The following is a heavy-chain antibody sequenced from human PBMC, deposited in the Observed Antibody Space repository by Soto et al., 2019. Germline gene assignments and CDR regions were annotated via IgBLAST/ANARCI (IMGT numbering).Heavy chain of an antibody. CDR1: GYTFTSYG. CDR3: AWAADSVLYYYYYGMDV. V-gene: IGHV1-18*01. CDR2: ISAYNGNT. J-gene: IGHJ6*02. Sequence: ASVKVSCKASGYTFTSYGISWVRQAPGQGLEWMGWISAYNGNTNYAQKLQGRVTMTTDTSTSTAYMELRSLRSDDTAVYYCAWAADSVLYYYYYGMDVWGQGTTVTVSS. D-gene: IGHD2-15*01.